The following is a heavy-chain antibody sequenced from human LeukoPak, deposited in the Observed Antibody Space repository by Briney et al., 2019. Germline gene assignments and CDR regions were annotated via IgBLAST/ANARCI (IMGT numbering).Heavy chain of an antibody. Sequence: QSGGSLRLSCAASDFTFSNYWLSWVRQAPGKGLEGVTNIKQDGSDKYYLDSVKGRFTMSRDNAKNSVYLQMHSLRAEDTAVYSCARVVHYDSWSDYRYYFDYWGQGTLVTVSS. D-gene: IGHD3-3*01. CDR1: DFTFSNYW. V-gene: IGHV3-7*01. CDR3: ARVVHYDSWSDYRYYFDY. CDR2: IKQDGSDK. J-gene: IGHJ4*02.